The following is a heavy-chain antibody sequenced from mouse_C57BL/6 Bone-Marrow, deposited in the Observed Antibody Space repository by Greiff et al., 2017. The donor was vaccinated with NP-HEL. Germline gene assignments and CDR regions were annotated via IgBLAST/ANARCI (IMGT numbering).Heavy chain of an antibody. J-gene: IGHJ3*01. Sequence: VQLQQSGAELAKPGASVKLSCKASGYTFTSYWMHWVKQRPGQGLAWIGYINPSSGYTKYNQKFQDKAPLTADKSSSTAYMQLSSLTYEDSAVYYCASPSYYVFAYWGQGTLVTVSA. V-gene: IGHV1-7*01. CDR3: ASPSYYVFAY. CDR1: GYTFTSYW. CDR2: INPSSGYT. D-gene: IGHD1-1*01.